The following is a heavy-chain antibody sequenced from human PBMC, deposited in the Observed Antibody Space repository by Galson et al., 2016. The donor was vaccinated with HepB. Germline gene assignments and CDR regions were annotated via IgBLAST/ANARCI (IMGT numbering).Heavy chain of an antibody. Sequence: SLRLSCAASGFTFSTCAMSWVRQAPGKGLEWVSAISGSGGSTYYADSVKGRFTISRDNSKNTVYLQMNSLRAEDTAVYYCAKGYGVFDYWGQGTLVTVSS. V-gene: IGHV3-23*01. CDR2: ISGSGGST. J-gene: IGHJ4*02. CDR1: GFTFSTCA. CDR3: AKGYGVFDY. D-gene: IGHD4-17*01.